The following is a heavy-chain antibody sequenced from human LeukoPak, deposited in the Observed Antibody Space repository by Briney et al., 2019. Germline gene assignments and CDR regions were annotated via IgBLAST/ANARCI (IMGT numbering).Heavy chain of an antibody. V-gene: IGHV4-4*02. CDR2: IYHSGST. CDR1: GGSISSSNW. J-gene: IGHJ4*02. CDR3: ARARYSSSWACDY. Sequence: ASETLSLTCAVSGGSISSSNWWSWVRQPPGKGLEWIGEIYHSGSTNYNPSLKSRVTISVDTSKNQFSLKLSSVTAADTAVYYCARARYSSSWACDYWGQGTLVTVSS. D-gene: IGHD6-13*01.